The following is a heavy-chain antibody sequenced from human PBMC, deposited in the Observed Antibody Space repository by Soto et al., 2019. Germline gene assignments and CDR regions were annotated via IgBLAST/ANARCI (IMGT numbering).Heavy chain of an antibody. CDR2: INPNSGGT. Sequence: QVQLVQSGAEVKKPGASVKVSCKASGYTFTGYYMHWVRQAPGQGLEWIGWINPNSGGTNYAQKFQGRGTRTRDKSISTAYRELSSLRSDDTAAYYCASLYYGDYETVNYWGQGTLVTVSS. D-gene: IGHD4-17*01. CDR1: GYTFTGYY. J-gene: IGHJ4*02. V-gene: IGHV1-2*02. CDR3: ASLYYGDYETVNY.